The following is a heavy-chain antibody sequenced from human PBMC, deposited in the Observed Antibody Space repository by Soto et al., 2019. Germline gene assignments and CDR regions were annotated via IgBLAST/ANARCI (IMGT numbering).Heavy chain of an antibody. CDR3: ARLRMWGQVAAMARYYMGV. V-gene: IGHV5-51*01. Sequence: PGESLKISCKGSGYSFTSYWIGWVRQMPGKGLEWMGIIYPGDSDTRYSPSFQGQVTISADKSISTAYLQWSSLKASDTAMYYCARLRMWGQVAAMARYYMGVWGKGTTVTVSS. CDR1: GYSFTSYW. D-gene: IGHD2-15*01. CDR2: IYPGDSDT. J-gene: IGHJ6*03.